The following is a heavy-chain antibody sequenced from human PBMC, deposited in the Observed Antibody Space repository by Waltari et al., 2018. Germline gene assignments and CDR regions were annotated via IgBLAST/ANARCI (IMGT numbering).Heavy chain of an antibody. Sequence: QVQLVQSGAEVKKPGASVKVSCKAYGYTFTDNYMHWVRQAPGQGLEWMGWINPNNGGTNYAQKFQGRVTMTRDTSISTAFMDLSRLKSDDTAVYFCARGDPSVYYTSHMDVWGKGTTVTVSS. CDR2: INPNNGGT. D-gene: IGHD3-3*01. V-gene: IGHV1-2*02. CDR3: ARGDPSVYYTSHMDV. J-gene: IGHJ6*03. CDR1: GYTFTDNY.